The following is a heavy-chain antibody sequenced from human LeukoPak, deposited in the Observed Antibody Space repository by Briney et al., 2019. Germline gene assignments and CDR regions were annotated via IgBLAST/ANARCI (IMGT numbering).Heavy chain of an antibody. CDR1: GYTFTTYG. CDR2: IIPIFGTA. CDR3: ARGLSPQDIVVVPAATERAFDI. D-gene: IGHD2-2*01. J-gene: IGHJ3*02. Sequence: SVKVSCKASGYTFTTYGFSWVRQAPGQGLEWMGGIIPIFGTANYAQKFQGRVTITADESTSTAYMELSSLRSEDTAVYYCARGLSPQDIVVVPAATERAFDIWGQGTMVTVSS. V-gene: IGHV1-69*13.